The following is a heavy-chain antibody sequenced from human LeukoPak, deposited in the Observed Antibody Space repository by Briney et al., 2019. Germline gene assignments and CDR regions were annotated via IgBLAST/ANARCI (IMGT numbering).Heavy chain of an antibody. Sequence: GGSLRLSCAASGFTVSSNYMSWVRQAPGRGLEWVSAISASGSSTFYADSVKGRFAISRDNAKTSLYLQMNSLRAEDTAVYYCARDLSGVTGYTYGRGIDYWGQGTLVTVSS. CDR2: ISASGSST. CDR3: ARDLSGVTGYTYGRGIDY. CDR1: GFTVSSNY. D-gene: IGHD5-18*01. J-gene: IGHJ4*02. V-gene: IGHV3-69-1*01.